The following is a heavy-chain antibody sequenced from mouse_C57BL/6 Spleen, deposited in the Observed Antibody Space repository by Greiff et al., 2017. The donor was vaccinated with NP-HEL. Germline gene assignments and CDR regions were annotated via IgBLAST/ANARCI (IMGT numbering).Heavy chain of an antibody. Sequence: QVQLQQPGTELVKPGASVKLSCKASGYTFTSYWMHWVKQRPGQGLEWIGNIIPSNGGTNYNEKFKSKATLTVDKSSSTAYMQLSSLTSEDSAVYYCARSFYYDYDGNYYAMDYWGQGTSVTVSS. J-gene: IGHJ4*01. V-gene: IGHV1-53*01. CDR1: GYTFTSYW. CDR3: ARSFYYDYDGNYYAMDY. CDR2: IIPSNGGT. D-gene: IGHD2-4*01.